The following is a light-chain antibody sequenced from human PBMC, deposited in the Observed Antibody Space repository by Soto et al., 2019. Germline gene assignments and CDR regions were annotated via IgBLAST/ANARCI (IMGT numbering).Light chain of an antibody. Sequence: QSVLTQARSVSASPGQSVTISCTGTRSDVGGYNYVSWYQHHPGKAPKLMIYGVSARPSGVPDRFSGSKSGNTASLTISGLQAEDEADYYCCSYAGTPYVFGTGTKVTVL. CDR2: GVS. V-gene: IGLV2-11*01. CDR1: RSDVGGYNY. CDR3: CSYAGTPYV. J-gene: IGLJ1*01.